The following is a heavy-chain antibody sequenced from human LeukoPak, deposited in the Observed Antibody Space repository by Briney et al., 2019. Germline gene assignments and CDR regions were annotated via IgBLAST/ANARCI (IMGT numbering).Heavy chain of an antibody. Sequence: SQTLSLTCTVSGGSISSGSYYWSWIRQPAGKGLEWIGRIYTSGSTNYNPSPKSRVTISVATSKNQFSLKLSSVTAADTAVYYGARERGAFDIWGQGKMVTVSS. D-gene: IGHD3-10*01. CDR1: GGSISSGSYY. J-gene: IGHJ3*02. CDR3: ARERGAFDI. V-gene: IGHV4-61*02. CDR2: IYTSGST.